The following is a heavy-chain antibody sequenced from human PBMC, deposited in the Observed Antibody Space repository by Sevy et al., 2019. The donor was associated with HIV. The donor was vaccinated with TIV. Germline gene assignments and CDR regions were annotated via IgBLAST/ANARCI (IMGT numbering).Heavy chain of an antibody. Sequence: ASVKVSCKASGYTFTSYRVSWVRQAPGQGLEWMGWISAHNGDTHYAQKFQGRVTMTTDTPTGTAYMDLRSLRSDDTAVYYCARAYCGGGSCYSLAYWGQGTLVTVSS. D-gene: IGHD2-15*01. CDR1: GYTFTSYR. J-gene: IGHJ4*02. V-gene: IGHV1-18*01. CDR2: ISAHNGDT. CDR3: ARAYCGGGSCYSLAY.